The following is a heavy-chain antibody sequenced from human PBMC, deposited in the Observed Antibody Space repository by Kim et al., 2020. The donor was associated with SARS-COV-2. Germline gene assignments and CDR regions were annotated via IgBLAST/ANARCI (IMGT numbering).Heavy chain of an antibody. J-gene: IGHJ6*02. CDR1: GFTFSSYS. CDR2: ISSSSSYI. Sequence: GGSLRLSCAASGFTFSSYSMNWVRQAPGKGLEWVSSISSSSSYIYYADSVKGRFTISRDNAKNSLYLQMNSLRAEDTAVYYCARAWPEVVPAALVEGGYYYYGMDVWGQGTTVTVSS. V-gene: IGHV3-21*01. CDR3: ARAWPEVVPAALVEGGYYYYGMDV. D-gene: IGHD2-2*01.